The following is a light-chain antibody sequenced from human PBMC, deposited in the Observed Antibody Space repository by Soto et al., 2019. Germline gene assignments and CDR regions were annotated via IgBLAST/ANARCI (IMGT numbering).Light chain of an antibody. CDR3: QQYGSSPPWT. V-gene: IGKV3-20*01. CDR2: GAS. J-gene: IGKJ1*01. Sequence: EVVLTQSPGTLSLSPGERATLSCRASQSVSSGYLAWYQQKVGQAPRLLIYGASSRATGIPDRFSGSGSGTDFTLTISRLEPEDSAVYYCQQYGSSPPWTFGQGTNVDIK. CDR1: QSVSSGY.